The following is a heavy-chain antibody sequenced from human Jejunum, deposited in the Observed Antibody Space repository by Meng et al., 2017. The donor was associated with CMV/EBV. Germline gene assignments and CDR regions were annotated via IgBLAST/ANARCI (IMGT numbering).Heavy chain of an antibody. J-gene: IGHJ4*02. CDR1: GYDFSDYG. CDR3: ARKQWEPDY. CDR2: ASSYTDNT. Sequence: SCKTSGYDFSDYGISWVRQAPGQGLEWIGWASSYTDNTKYAPKFQGRVTMTADASTTTAHLELRSLRSDDTAVYYCARKQWEPDYWGQGTLVTVSS. V-gene: IGHV1-18*01. D-gene: IGHD1-26*01.